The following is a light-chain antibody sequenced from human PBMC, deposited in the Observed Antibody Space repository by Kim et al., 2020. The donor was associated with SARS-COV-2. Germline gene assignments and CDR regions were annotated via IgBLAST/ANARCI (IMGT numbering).Light chain of an antibody. CDR2: AAS. Sequence: AALGDRVNITCRASQGISNSLAWFQQKPGKAPKVLIYAASTLQSGVPSRFSGSGSGTDFTLTISSLQPEDVATYYCQKYNAAPWTFGQGTKVDIK. J-gene: IGKJ1*01. CDR1: QGISNS. CDR3: QKYNAAPWT. V-gene: IGKV1-27*01.